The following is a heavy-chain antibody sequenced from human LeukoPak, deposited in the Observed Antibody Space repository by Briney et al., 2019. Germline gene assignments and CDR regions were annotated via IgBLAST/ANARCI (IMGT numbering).Heavy chain of an antibody. V-gene: IGHV4-4*07. Sequence: PSETLSLTCTVSGGSISSYYWSWIRQPAGKGLEWVGRVYTSGSTNYNPSLMGRVTISIDTSKNQFSLKLSSVTAADTAVYYCARGEARFLSFDYWGQGTLVTVSS. CDR3: ARGEARFLSFDY. CDR1: GGSISSYY. CDR2: VYTSGST. J-gene: IGHJ4*02. D-gene: IGHD2-21*01.